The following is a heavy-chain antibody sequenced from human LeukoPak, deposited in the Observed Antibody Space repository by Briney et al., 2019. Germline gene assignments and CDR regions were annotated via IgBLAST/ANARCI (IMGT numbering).Heavy chain of an antibody. CDR2: IIPIFGTA. Sequence: ASVKASCKASGGTFSSYAISWVRQAPGQGLEWMGGIIPIFGTANYAQKFQGRVTITADESTSTAYMELSSLRSEDTAVYYCAGPIVVVPAAIEDDYYYGMDVWGQGTTVTVSS. V-gene: IGHV1-69*13. CDR3: AGPIVVVPAAIEDDYYYGMDV. CDR1: GGTFSSYA. D-gene: IGHD2-2*02. J-gene: IGHJ6*02.